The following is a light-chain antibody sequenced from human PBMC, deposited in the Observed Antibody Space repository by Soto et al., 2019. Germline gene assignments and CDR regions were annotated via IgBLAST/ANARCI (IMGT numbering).Light chain of an antibody. V-gene: IGKV3-20*01. CDR3: QQYGRSPFT. J-gene: IGKJ2*01. Sequence: EIVLTQSPVTLSLSPGDRATLSCRASQRITNNFLAWFQQKPGLAPRLLIYGASTRASGIPDRFSGSGSGTDCALTISRLEPEDFAVYYCQQYGRSPFTFGQGTKLQIK. CDR1: QRITNNF. CDR2: GAS.